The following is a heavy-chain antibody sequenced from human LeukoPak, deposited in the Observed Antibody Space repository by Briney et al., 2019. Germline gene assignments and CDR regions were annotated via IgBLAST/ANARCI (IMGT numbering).Heavy chain of an antibody. V-gene: IGHV4-34*09. Sequence: SETLSLTCAVYGGSFSGYYWSWIRQPPGKGLEWIGEINHSGSTNYNPSLKSRVTISVDTSKNQFSLKLSSVTAADTAVYYCVADSSGYYFDYWGQGTLVTVSS. D-gene: IGHD3-22*01. CDR2: INHSGST. J-gene: IGHJ4*02. CDR3: VADSSGYYFDY. CDR1: GGSFSGYY.